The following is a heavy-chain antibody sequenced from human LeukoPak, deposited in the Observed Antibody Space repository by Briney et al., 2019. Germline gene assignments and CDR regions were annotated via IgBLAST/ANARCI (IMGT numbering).Heavy chain of an antibody. V-gene: IGHV1-18*01. CDR3: ARVRPALGNLFDP. D-gene: IGHD3-16*01. CDR2: ISAYNGNT. J-gene: IGHJ5*02. Sequence: ASVKVSFKASGYTFTSYGISWGRQAPGQGREGMGWISAYNGNTKYSQKLQGRDTITTDTSTSTAYLELRSLRPDDTAVYYCARVRPALGNLFDPWGQGTLVTVSS. CDR1: GYTFTSYG.